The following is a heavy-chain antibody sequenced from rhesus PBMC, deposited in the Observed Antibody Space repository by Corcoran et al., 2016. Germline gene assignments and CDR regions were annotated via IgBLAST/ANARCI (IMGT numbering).Heavy chain of an antibody. J-gene: IGHJ5-1*01. CDR2: IYGKRDNT. CDR3: ARVVIPQGLTVTTHNRFDV. D-gene: IGHD4-23*01. Sequence: QVQLQESGPGLVKPSETLSLTCAVSGGSISDSYYWTWIRHPPGTGLVWFGNIYGKRDNTYNNPSLKGRVTSSKDTSKDQFFLRLSAVTAADTAVYYCARVVIPQGLTVTTHNRFDVWGAGVLVTVSS. V-gene: IGHV4S9*01. CDR1: GGSISDSYY.